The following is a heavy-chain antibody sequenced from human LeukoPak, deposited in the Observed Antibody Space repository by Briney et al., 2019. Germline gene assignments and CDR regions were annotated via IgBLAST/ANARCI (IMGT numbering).Heavy chain of an antibody. Sequence: SETLSLTCTVSGGSISSYYWSWIRQPPGKGLEWIGYIYYSGSTNYNPSLKSRVTISVDTSKNQFSLKLSSVTAADTAVYYCARHDIVGYFDYWGQGTLVTVSS. J-gene: IGHJ4*02. CDR2: IYYSGST. CDR1: GGSISSYY. CDR3: ARHDIVGYFDY. D-gene: IGHD1-26*01. V-gene: IGHV4-59*08.